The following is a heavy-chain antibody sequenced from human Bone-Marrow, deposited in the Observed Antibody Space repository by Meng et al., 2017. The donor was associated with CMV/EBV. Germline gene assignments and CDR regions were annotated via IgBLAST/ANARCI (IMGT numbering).Heavy chain of an antibody. CDR2: INPSGGST. CDR1: GYTFTNYS. D-gene: IGHD2-21*01. V-gene: IGHV1-46*01. CDR3: ARDQIGNTFDCVDP. J-gene: IGHJ5*02. Sequence: ASVKVSCKASGYTFTNYSMHWVRQAPGQGLEWMGIINPSGGSTSYAQKFQGRVTMTRDASTSTAYMELGSLRSEDTAVYYCARDQIGNTFDCVDPWGQGTLVTVSS.